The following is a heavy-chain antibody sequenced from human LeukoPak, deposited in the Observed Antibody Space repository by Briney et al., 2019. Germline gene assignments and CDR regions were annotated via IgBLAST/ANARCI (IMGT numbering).Heavy chain of an antibody. Sequence: GSLRLSCAASGFTFSSYAMHWVRQAPGKGLEWVAVISYDGSNKYYADSVKGRFTISRDNSKNTLYLQMNSLRAEDTAVYYCAREATYYDILTGYYNGPFDYWGQGTLVTVSS. CDR3: AREATYYDILTGYYNGPFDY. J-gene: IGHJ4*02. V-gene: IGHV3-30*04. CDR2: ISYDGSNK. CDR1: GFTFSSYA. D-gene: IGHD3-9*01.